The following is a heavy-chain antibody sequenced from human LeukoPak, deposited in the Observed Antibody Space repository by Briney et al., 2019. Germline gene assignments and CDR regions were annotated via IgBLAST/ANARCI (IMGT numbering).Heavy chain of an antibody. D-gene: IGHD3-3*01. CDR2: IIPIFGTA. CDR3: ASSLSYYDFWSGHRKNYYYYGMDV. V-gene: IGHV1-69*13. J-gene: IGHJ6*02. Sequence: AASVKVSCKASGGTFSSYAISWVRQAPGQGLECMGGIIPIFGTANYAQKFQGRVTITADESTSTAYMELSSLRSEDTAVYYCASSLSYYDFWSGHRKNYYYYGMDVWSQGTTVTVSS. CDR1: GGTFSSYA.